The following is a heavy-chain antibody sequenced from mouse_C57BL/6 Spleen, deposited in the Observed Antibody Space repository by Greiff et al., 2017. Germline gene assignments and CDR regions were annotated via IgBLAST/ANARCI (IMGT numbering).Heavy chain of an antibody. CDR1: GYSFTDYN. CDR3: ARRGVYYEVVYAMDY. Sequence: EVQLQQSGPDLVKPGASVKISCTASGYSFTDYNMTWVQQSTGKSLEWIGAISPNYSTTSYNQNFKGKATLTVDQSSSTAYMQLNSRTSEDSAIYYCARRGVYYEVVYAMDYWGQGTSVTVSS. J-gene: IGHJ4*01. CDR2: ISPNYSTT. V-gene: IGHV1-39*01. D-gene: IGHD2-4*01.